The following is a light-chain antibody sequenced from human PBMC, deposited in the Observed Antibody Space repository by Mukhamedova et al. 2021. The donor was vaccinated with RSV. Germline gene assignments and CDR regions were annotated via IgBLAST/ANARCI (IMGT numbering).Light chain of an antibody. CDR3: LKFKHSPLP. V-gene: IGKV1-27*01. J-gene: IGKJ4*01. CDR2: AAS. Sequence: WYQRRVHGKVPKLLIYAASTLQSGVPSRFIGSGSGTDFTLTISSLQPEDVATFYCLKFKHSPLPFGGGTKVEVK.